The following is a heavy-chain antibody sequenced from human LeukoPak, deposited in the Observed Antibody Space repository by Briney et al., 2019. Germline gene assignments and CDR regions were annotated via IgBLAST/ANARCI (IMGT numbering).Heavy chain of an antibody. CDR1: GFTFSSYG. V-gene: IGHV3-33*01. CDR2: IWYDGSNK. J-gene: IGHJ4*02. CDR3: ARGFAAPAAMYFDY. D-gene: IGHD2-2*01. Sequence: GGSLRLSCAASGFTFSSYGMHWVRQAPGKGLEWVAVIWYDGSNKYYADSVKGRFTISRDNSKNTLYLQMSSLRAEDTAVYYCARGFAAPAAMYFDYWGQGTLVTVSS.